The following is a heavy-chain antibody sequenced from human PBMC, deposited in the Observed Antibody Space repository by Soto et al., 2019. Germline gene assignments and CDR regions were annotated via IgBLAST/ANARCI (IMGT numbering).Heavy chain of an antibody. CDR3: ARGEPNGSGSYPYNWFDP. D-gene: IGHD3-10*01. J-gene: IGHJ5*02. CDR2: IWYDGSNK. Sequence: QVQLVESGGGVVQPGRSLRLSCAAPGFTFSSYGMHWVRQAPGKGLEWVAVIWYDGSNKYYADSVKGRFTISRDNSKNTLYLQMNSLRAEDTAVYYCARGEPNGSGSYPYNWFDPWGQGTLVTVSS. CDR1: GFTFSSYG. V-gene: IGHV3-33*01.